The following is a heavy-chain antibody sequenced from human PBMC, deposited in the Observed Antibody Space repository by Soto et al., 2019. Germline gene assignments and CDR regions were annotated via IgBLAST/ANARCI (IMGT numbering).Heavy chain of an antibody. V-gene: IGHV3-23*01. D-gene: IGHD1-26*01. CDR3: AKALVGAPSCFDY. CDR1: GFTFSSYA. CDR2: ISGSGGST. J-gene: IGHJ4*02. Sequence: VGSLRLSCAASGFTFSSYAMSWVRQAPGKGLEWVSAISGSGGSTYYADSVKGRFTISRDNSKNTLYLQMNSLRAEDTAVYYCAKALVGAPSCFDYWGQGTLVTVSS.